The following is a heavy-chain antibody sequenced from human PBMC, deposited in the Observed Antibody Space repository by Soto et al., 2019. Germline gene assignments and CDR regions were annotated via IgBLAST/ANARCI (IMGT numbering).Heavy chain of an antibody. Sequence: QVQLQESGPGLVKPSQTLSLTCTVSGGSISSGGYYWSWIRQHPGKGLEWIGYIYYSGSTYYNPSLKSRFTISVDTSKNLFSLKLSSVTAADTAVYYCARDSSFGGVIAHYFDYWGQGTLVTVSS. CDR2: IYYSGST. CDR3: ARDSSFGGVIAHYFDY. D-gene: IGHD3-16*02. V-gene: IGHV4-31*03. J-gene: IGHJ4*02. CDR1: GGSISSGGYY.